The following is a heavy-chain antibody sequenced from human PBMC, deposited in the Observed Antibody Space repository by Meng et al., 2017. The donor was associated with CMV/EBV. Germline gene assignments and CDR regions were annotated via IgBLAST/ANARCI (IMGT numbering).Heavy chain of an antibody. J-gene: IGHJ4*02. CDR2: IRSKAYGGTT. V-gene: IGHV3-49*04. CDR1: GFTVGAYA. Sequence: GGSLRLSCTASGFTVGAYAMSWVRQAPGKGLEWVGFIRSKAYGGTTEYVASVKGRSTISRDDSKCIANLKMNSLKTEDKDGYYGTRSVPAATQFDYWGQGTLVTVSS. CDR3: TRSVPAATQFDY. D-gene: IGHD2-2*01.